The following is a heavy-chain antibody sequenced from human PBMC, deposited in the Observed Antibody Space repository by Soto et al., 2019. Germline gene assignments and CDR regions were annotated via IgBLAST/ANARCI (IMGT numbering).Heavy chain of an antibody. V-gene: IGHV1-3*01. J-gene: IGHJ6*03. CDR3: ARDYCSSTSCYPPRYYYYYMDV. CDR1: GYTFTTYA. CDR2: INAGNGNT. D-gene: IGHD2-2*01. Sequence: ASVMVSCKASGYTFTTYAMHWVRQAPGQRLEWMGWINAGNGNTKYSQKFQGRVTITRDTSASTAYMELSSLRSEDTAVYYCARDYCSSTSCYPPRYYYYYMDVWGKGTTVTVSS.